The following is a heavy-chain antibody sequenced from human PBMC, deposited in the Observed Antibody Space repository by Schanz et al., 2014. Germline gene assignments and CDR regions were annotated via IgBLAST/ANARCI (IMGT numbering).Heavy chain of an antibody. D-gene: IGHD6-13*01. Sequence: EVQLVESGGGLVQPGGSLRFSCAASGFTFSSYAMSWVRQAPGKGLEWVSYISSSGSYTNYADSVKGRFTTSRDNGKKSMYLQMNSLRAEDTAVYYCARLDSSSWYPRYWGQGTLVTVSS. CDR1: GFTFSSYA. CDR3: ARLDSSSWYPRY. J-gene: IGHJ4*02. CDR2: ISSSGSYT. V-gene: IGHV3-48*04.